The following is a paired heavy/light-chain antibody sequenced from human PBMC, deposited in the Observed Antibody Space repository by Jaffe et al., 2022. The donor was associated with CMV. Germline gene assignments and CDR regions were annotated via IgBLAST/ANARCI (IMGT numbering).Light chain of an antibody. CDR3: MQGIRWPPIT. V-gene: IGKV2-30*02. CDR2: KVS. CDR1: QSLVHSDGGTY. Sequence: DVVMTQSPLSLPVTLGQPASISCRSSQSLVHSDGGTYLNWFHQRPGQSPRRLIYKVSNRDSGVPDRFSGSGSGTDFTLKISRVEAEDVGVYYCMQGIRWPPITFGQGTRLEIK. J-gene: IGKJ5*01.
Heavy chain of an antibody. V-gene: IGHV3-23*01. D-gene: IGHD5-12*01. CDR2: LVGLSGRT. CDR3: AKDAVSGDGFYDFDY. Sequence: DVELLESGGGLVQPGGSLRLSCTASGFSLRTYAMSWVRQAPGKGLEWVSSLVGLSGRTYYSDSVKGRFTISRDTTKNTLYLQMDSPRAEDTAVYYCAKDAVSGDGFYDFDYWGQGTLVTVSS. J-gene: IGHJ4*02. CDR1: GFSLRTYA.